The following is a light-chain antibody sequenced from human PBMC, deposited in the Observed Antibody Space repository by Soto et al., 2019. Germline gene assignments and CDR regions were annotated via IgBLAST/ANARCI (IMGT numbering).Light chain of an antibody. CDR2: EVS. V-gene: IGLV2-23*02. J-gene: IGLJ1*01. Sequence: QSVLTQPASVSASPGQSITLSCTGSSSDVGAYNLVSWYQQHPGKAPKLIIFEVSKRPSGISNRFSGSKSGNTASLTISGLQAEDEADYYCCSHAGRHAFYVCRTGTQVSV. CDR3: CSHAGRHAFYV. CDR1: SSDVGAYNL.